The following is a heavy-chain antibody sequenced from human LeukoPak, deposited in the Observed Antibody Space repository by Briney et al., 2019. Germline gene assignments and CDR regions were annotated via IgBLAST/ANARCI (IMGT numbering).Heavy chain of an antibody. V-gene: IGHV4-59*01. J-gene: IGHJ3*02. CDR2: IYYSGRT. CDR3: ARGGYYDKEAFDI. Sequence: PSETLSLTCAVSGGSISSYYWSWIRQPPGKGLVLIGYIYYSGRTNYNPSLKGRVTISVDTSKNQFSLKLSSVTAADTAVYYCARGGYYDKEAFDIWGQGTMVTVSS. CDR1: GGSISSYY. D-gene: IGHD3-22*01.